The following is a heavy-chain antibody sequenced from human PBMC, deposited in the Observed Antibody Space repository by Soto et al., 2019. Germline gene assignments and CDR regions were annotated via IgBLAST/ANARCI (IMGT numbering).Heavy chain of an antibody. D-gene: IGHD3-22*01. V-gene: IGHV3-23*01. Sequence: EVPLLESGGGLVQPGGSLRLSCAASGFTFNNYAMSWVRQAPGKGPEWVSTIGGGGATSYYADSVKGRFTISRDNSENTLYLQMSSLRAEDTAVYSCAKMGGYYDTRGKRYFDYWGQGTLVTVSS. CDR1: GFTFNNYA. J-gene: IGHJ4*01. CDR3: AKMGGYYDTRGKRYFDY. CDR2: IGGGGATS.